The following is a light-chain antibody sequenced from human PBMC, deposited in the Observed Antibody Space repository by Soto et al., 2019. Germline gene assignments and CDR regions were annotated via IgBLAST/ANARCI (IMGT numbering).Light chain of an antibody. J-gene: IGKJ2*01. V-gene: IGKV3-20*01. CDR3: QQYGNSYT. Sequence: EIVLTQSPGTLSLSPGERATLSCRASQSVSSIYLAWYQQKPGQAPRLLIYGASSRATGIPDRFSGSGSGTDFTLTISRLEPEDFAVYYCQQYGNSYTFGQGTKLEIK. CDR2: GAS. CDR1: QSVSSIY.